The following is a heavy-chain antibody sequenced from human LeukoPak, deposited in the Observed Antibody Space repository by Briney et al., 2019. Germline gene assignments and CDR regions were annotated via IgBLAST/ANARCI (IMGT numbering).Heavy chain of an antibody. CDR1: GYTFTSYG. V-gene: IGHV1-18*01. Sequence: ASVKVSCKASGYTFTSYGISWVRQAPGQGLEWMGWISAYNGNTNYAQKLQGRVTMTTDTSTSTAYMELRSLRSDDTAVYYCARVPSIAVAGPYYYGMDVWGQGTRSPSP. D-gene: IGHD6-19*01. CDR3: ARVPSIAVAGPYYYGMDV. J-gene: IGHJ6*02. CDR2: ISAYNGNT.